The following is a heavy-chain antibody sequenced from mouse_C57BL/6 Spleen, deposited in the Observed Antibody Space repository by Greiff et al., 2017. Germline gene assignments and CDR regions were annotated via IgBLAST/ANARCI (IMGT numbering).Heavy chain of an antibody. CDR3: ARGDYSNYVFAY. CDR1: GYSITSGYY. V-gene: IGHV3-6*01. D-gene: IGHD2-5*01. J-gene: IGHJ3*01. CDR2: ISYDGSN. Sequence: ESGPGLVKPSQSLSLTCSVTGYSITSGYYWNWIRQFPGNKLEWMGYISYDGSNNYNPSLKNRISITRDTSKNQFFLKLNSVTTEDTATYYCARGDYSNYVFAYWGQGTLVTVSA.